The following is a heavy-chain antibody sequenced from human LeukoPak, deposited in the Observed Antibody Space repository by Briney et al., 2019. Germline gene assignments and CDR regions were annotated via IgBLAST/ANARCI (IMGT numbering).Heavy chain of an antibody. Sequence: SETLSLTCTVSGGSISSSSYYWGWIRQPPGKGLEWIGSIYYSGSTYYNPSLKSRVTISVDTSKNQFSLKLSSVTAADTAVYYCARISGGGASDMGGQGTMVTVSS. J-gene: IGHJ3*02. CDR3: ARISGGGASDM. CDR1: GGSISSSSYY. V-gene: IGHV4-39*07. D-gene: IGHD3-16*01. CDR2: IYYSGST.